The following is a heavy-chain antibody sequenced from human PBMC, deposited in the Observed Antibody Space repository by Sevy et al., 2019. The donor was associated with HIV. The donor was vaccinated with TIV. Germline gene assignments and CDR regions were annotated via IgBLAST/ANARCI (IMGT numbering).Heavy chain of an antibody. J-gene: IGHJ4*02. D-gene: IGHD3-22*01. Sequence: GGSLRLSCAASGFTFSYYTMNWVRQAPGKGLEWVSSISSGSSYIFYADSMKGRFTVSRDNAKNSLFLQMNSLRDEDTALYYCATSTDYYDNSGYDSWGRGTLVTVSS. CDR1: GFTFSYYT. CDR3: ATSTDYYDNSGYDS. CDR2: ISSGSSYI. V-gene: IGHV3-21*03.